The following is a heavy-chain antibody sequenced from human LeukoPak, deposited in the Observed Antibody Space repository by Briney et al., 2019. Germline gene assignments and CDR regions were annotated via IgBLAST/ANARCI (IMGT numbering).Heavy chain of an antibody. J-gene: IGHJ4*02. D-gene: IGHD1-26*01. V-gene: IGHV3-7*01. CDR1: GLRSSSYW. Sequence: PGGSLRLSCAASGLRSSSYWMSWVRQAPGKGPEWVANMNQDGSEENYVDSAKGRFTISRDGAKNSVSLQMNSLRDEDTAVYYCAIAVGWELGYWGQGTLVTVSS. CDR2: MNQDGSEE. CDR3: AIAVGWELGY.